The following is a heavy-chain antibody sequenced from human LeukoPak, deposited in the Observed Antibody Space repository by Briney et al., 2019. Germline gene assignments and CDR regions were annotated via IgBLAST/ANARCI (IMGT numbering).Heavy chain of an antibody. V-gene: IGHV3-66*01. CDR2: IYSGGST. D-gene: IGHD6-19*01. Sequence: GGSLRLSCAASGFTVSSNYMSWVRQAPGKGLEWVSVIYSGGSTYYADSVKGRFTISRDNSKNTLYLQMNSLRAEDTAVYYCARVFGSSGWFGDYWGQGTLVTVSS. CDR1: GFTVSSNY. CDR3: ARVFGSSGWFGDY. J-gene: IGHJ4*02.